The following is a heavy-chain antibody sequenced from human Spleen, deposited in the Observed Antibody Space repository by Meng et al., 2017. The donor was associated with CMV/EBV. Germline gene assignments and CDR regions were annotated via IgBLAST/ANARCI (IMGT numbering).Heavy chain of an antibody. CDR3: ARDFITVTEGSHRFPYSYYGMDV. CDR1: GYTLSSYG. CDR2: ISAYNGNT. V-gene: IGHV1-18*01. J-gene: IGHJ6*02. Sequence: ASVKVSCKASGYTLSSYGISWVRQAPGQGLEWMGRISAYNGNTNYAQKLQGRVTMTTDTSTSTVYMEVRSLRSDDTAVYYCARDFITVTEGSHRFPYSYYGMDVWGQGTTVTVSS. D-gene: IGHD1-20*01.